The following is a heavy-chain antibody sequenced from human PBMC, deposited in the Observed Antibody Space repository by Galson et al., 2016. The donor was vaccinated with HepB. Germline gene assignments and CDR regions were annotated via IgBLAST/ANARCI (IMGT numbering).Heavy chain of an antibody. CDR3: ARTGLGDFDY. CDR1: GDSISNSN. J-gene: IGHJ4*02. D-gene: IGHD5/OR15-5a*01. CDR2: TRNRARSYTT. V-gene: IGHV3-72*01. Sequence: LSLTCAVSGDSISNSNWWSWIRQAPGKGLEWVGRTRNRARSYTTDYGASVKGRFIISRDNSKSSVYLQMNGLKPEDTAVYYCARTGLGDFDYWGRGTLVTVSS.